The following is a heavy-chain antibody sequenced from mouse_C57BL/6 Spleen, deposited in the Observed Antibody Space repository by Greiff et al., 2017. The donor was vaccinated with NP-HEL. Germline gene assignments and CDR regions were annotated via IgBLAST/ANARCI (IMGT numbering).Heavy chain of an antibody. D-gene: IGHD1-1*01. V-gene: IGHV1-39*01. CDR3: ASPYYYGSSSGMDY. CDR1: GYSFTDYN. CDR2: INPNDGTT. Sequence: EVQLQESGPELVKPGASVKISCKASGYSFTDYNMNWVKQSNGKSLEWIGVINPNDGTTSYNQKFKGKATLTVDQSSSTAYMQLNSLTSEDSAVYYCASPYYYGSSSGMDYWGQGTSVTVSS. J-gene: IGHJ4*01.